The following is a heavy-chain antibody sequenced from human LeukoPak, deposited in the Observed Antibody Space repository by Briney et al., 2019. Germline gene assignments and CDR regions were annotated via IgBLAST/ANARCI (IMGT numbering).Heavy chain of an antibody. Sequence: PGRSLRLSCAASGFNFNTYGMHWIRQAPGKGLEGVAVIWFYGSDKYYADSVKGRFTISRDNSKNTLYLQMNSLRAELTALYFCAKGLWGTTVTPLDYWGQGTLFTVYS. J-gene: IGHJ4*02. D-gene: IGHD4-17*01. CDR1: GFNFNTYG. CDR3: AKGLWGTTVTPLDY. V-gene: IGHV3-33*06. CDR2: IWFYGSDK.